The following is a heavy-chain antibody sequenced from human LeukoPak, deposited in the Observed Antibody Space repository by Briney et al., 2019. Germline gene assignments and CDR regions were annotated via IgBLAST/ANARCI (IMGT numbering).Heavy chain of an antibody. D-gene: IGHD3-10*01. CDR3: ARLGITMVRGVILPDAFDI. Sequence: PSETLSLTCTVSGGSISSYYWSWIRQPPGKGLEWIGYIYYSGSTSYNPSLKSRVTISVDTSKNQFSLKLSSVTAADTAVYYCARLGITMVRGVILPDAFDIWGQGTMVTVSS. CDR2: IYYSGST. V-gene: IGHV4-59*08. CDR1: GGSISSYY. J-gene: IGHJ3*02.